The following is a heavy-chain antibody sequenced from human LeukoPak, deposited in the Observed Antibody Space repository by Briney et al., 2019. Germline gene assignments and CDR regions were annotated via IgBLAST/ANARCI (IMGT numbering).Heavy chain of an antibody. CDR3: VRDPRSLWFGNLSKRGGYFDY. CDR2: ISYDGNNK. D-gene: IGHD3-10*01. J-gene: IGHJ4*02. CDR1: GFTFSSYG. Sequence: PGRSLRLSCAASGFTFSSYGMHWVRQAPGKGLEWVTVISYDGNNKYYSDSVKGRFTISRDNSKNTLYLQMNSLRPEDTAVYYCVRDPRSLWFGNLSKRGGYFDYWGQGTLVTVSS. V-gene: IGHV3-30*19.